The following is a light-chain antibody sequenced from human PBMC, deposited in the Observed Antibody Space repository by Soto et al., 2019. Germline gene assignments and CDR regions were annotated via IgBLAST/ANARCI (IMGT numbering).Light chain of an antibody. Sequence: DIQMTQSPSSLSASVGDRVTITCRASQSITNYLNWYQQKPGKAPKLLIYAASSLQSGVPSRFSGSESGTDVTLSISSLQPEDFATYYCQQSYSTPWTFGQGTTVEIK. V-gene: IGKV1-39*01. CDR3: QQSYSTPWT. J-gene: IGKJ1*01. CDR1: QSITNY. CDR2: AAS.